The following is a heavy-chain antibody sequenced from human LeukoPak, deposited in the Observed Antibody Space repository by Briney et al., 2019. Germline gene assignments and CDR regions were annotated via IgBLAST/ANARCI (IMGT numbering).Heavy chain of an antibody. J-gene: IGHJ4*02. V-gene: IGHV3-30*18. D-gene: IGHD3-10*01. CDR3: AKDLTMVRGAGFDY. CDR2: ISYDGSNK. Sequence: GGSLRLSCAASGFTFSSYGMHWVRQAPGKGLEWVAVISYDGSNKYYADSVKGRFTISRDNSKNTLYLQMNSLRAEDTAVYYCAKDLTMVRGAGFDYWGQGTLVTVSS. CDR1: GFTFSSYG.